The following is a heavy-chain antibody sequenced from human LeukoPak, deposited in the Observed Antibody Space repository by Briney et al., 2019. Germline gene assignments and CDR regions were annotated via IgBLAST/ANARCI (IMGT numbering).Heavy chain of an antibody. CDR1: GFTFSSYS. V-gene: IGHV3-21*01. Sequence: GGSLRLSCAASGFTFSSYSMNWVRQAPGKGLEWVSSISSSSSYIYYADSVKGRFTISRDNAKNSLYLQMNSLRAEDTAVYYCASNNGGLADYWGQGTLVTVSS. CDR3: ASNNGGLADY. D-gene: IGHD1-14*01. J-gene: IGHJ4*02. CDR2: ISSSSSYI.